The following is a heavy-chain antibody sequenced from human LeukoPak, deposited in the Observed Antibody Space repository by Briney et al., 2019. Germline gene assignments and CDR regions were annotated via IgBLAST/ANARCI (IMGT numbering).Heavy chain of an antibody. D-gene: IGHD1-26*01. CDR2: ISSSSSYI. CDR1: GFTFSSYS. J-gene: IGHJ4*02. V-gene: IGHV3-21*01. Sequence: PGGSLRLSCAPSGFTFSSYSMNWVRHAPGKGLEWVSSISSSSSYIYYADSVKGRFTISRDNAKNSLYLQMNSLRLEDTAVYYCAKDRGRIVGALDYWGQGTLVTVSS. CDR3: AKDRGRIVGALDY.